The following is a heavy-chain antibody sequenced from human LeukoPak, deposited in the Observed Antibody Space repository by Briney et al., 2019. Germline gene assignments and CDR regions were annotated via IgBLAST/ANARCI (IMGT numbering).Heavy chain of an antibody. CDR3: AKELYSYGSFGYMDV. Sequence: PGGSLRLSCAASGFTFSSYWMHWVRQAPGKGLVWVSRINSDGSSTSYADSVKGRFTISRDNSKNTLYLQMNSLRAEDTAVYYCAKELYSYGSFGYMDVWGKGTTVTISS. CDR2: INSDGSST. D-gene: IGHD5-18*01. CDR1: GFTFSSYW. J-gene: IGHJ6*03. V-gene: IGHV3-74*01.